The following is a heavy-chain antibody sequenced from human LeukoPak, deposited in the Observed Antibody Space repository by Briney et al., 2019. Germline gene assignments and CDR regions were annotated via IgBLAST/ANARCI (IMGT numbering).Heavy chain of an antibody. J-gene: IGHJ4*02. D-gene: IGHD6-13*01. CDR1: GFTFSSYA. Sequence: PGGSLRLSCAASGFTFSSYAMSWVRQAPGKGLEWVSAISGSGGSTYYADSVKGRLTISRDNSKNTLYLQMNSLRAEDTAVYYCARDRGAAAGTCDYWGQGTLVTVSS. V-gene: IGHV3-23*01. CDR2: ISGSGGST. CDR3: ARDRGAAAGTCDY.